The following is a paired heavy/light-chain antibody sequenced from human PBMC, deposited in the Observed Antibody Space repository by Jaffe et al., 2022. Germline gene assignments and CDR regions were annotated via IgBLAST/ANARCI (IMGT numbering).Light chain of an antibody. Sequence: QSALTQPASVSGSPGQSITISCTGASSYIGAYNYVSWYQQHPGKAPKLLIYEVSNRPSGISNRFSGSKSGNTASLTISGLQAEDEADYYCSSYTSAFWMFGGGTKLTVL. CDR1: SSYIGAYNY. CDR2: EVS. V-gene: IGLV2-14*01. J-gene: IGLJ3*02. CDR3: SSYTSAFWM.
Heavy chain of an antibody. Sequence: EVQLVGSGGGLVEPGGSLRLSCAASGFTFSDFYMTWVRQAPGKGLEWISSISGSSRTKDHADSVKGRFTMSRDNAQRSVYLQMNSLRVEDTALYYCARSSYASGWSLDSWGQGTLVTVSS. CDR3: ARSSYASGWSLDS. D-gene: IGHD6-19*01. CDR2: ISGSSRTK. V-gene: IGHV3-48*01. CDR1: GFTFSDFY. J-gene: IGHJ4*02.